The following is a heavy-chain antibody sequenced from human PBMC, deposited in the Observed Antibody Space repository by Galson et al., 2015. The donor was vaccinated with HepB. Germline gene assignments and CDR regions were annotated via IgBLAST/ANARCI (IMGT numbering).Heavy chain of an antibody. CDR2: TYYRSKWYS. Sequence: CAISGDSVSSNSAAWNWIRRSPSRGLEWLGRTYYRSKWYSDYAVSVRSRVTINPDTSKNQFCLQLKSVTPEDTAVYYCGRVAGTIYYYGMDVWGQGTTVTVSS. CDR1: GDSVSSNSAA. D-gene: IGHD6-19*01. CDR3: GRVAGTIYYYGMDV. J-gene: IGHJ6*02. V-gene: IGHV6-1*01.